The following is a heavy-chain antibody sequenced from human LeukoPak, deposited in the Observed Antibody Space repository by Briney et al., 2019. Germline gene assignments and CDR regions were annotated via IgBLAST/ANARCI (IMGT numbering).Heavy chain of an antibody. CDR1: GFTFSSYA. Sequence: GGSLRLSCAASGFTFSSYAMSWVRQAPGKGLEWVSAISGSGGSTYYTDSVKGRFTISRDNSKNTLYLQLNSLRAEDTAVYYCAKGSIAVAGRYYFDYWGQGTLVTVSS. V-gene: IGHV3-23*01. CDR3: AKGSIAVAGRYYFDY. J-gene: IGHJ4*02. D-gene: IGHD6-19*01. CDR2: ISGSGGST.